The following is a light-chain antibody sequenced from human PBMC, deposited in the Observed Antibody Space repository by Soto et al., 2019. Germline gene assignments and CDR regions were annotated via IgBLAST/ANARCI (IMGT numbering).Light chain of an antibody. CDR2: AAS. CDR1: QSISIW. Sequence: DIQMTQSPSALSASIGDRVTITCRASQSISIWLAWYQQKPGKAPKLLIYAASSLESGVPSRFSGSGSGTEFTLTISSLQPDDFANYDCHHDNTYSTFGQGTRV. J-gene: IGKJ1*01. V-gene: IGKV1-5*03. CDR3: HHDNTYST.